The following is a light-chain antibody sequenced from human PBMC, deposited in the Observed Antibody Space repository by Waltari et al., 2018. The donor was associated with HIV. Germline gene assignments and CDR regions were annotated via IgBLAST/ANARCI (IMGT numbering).Light chain of an antibody. CDR1: SSNTGSTQ. J-gene: IGLJ1*01. CDR3: AAWDDSLSAFYV. Sequence: QSVLTQPPSASGTPGQRVTISCSGSSSNTGSTQVSGYQQPPGTPPKLLLYTNNQRPSGVPDRFSGSKSGTSASLAISGLRSEDEADYYCAAWDDSLSAFYVFGTGTKVTVL. V-gene: IGLV1-47*01. CDR2: TNN.